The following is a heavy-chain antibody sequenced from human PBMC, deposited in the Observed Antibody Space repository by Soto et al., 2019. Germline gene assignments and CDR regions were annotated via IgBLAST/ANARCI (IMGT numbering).Heavy chain of an antibody. CDR2: IYYSGST. D-gene: IGHD3-9*01. Sequence: PSETLSLTCAVSGGSISSYYWSWIRQPPGKGLECIGYIYYSGSTNYNPSLKSRVTISVDTSKNQFSLKLSSVTAADTAVYYCARAPQRYYDILPRFDPWGQGTLVTVSS. CDR3: ARAPQRYYDILPRFDP. V-gene: IGHV4-59*01. CDR1: GGSISSYY. J-gene: IGHJ5*02.